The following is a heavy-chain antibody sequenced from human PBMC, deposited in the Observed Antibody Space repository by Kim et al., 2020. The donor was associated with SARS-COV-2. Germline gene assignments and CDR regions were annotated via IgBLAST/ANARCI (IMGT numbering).Heavy chain of an antibody. CDR1: GFTFSSYS. V-gene: IGHV3-21*01. Sequence: GGSLRLSCAASGFTFSSYSMNWVRQAPGKGLEWVSSISSSSSYIYYADSVKGRFTISRDNAKNSLYLQMNSLGAEDTAVYYCARSSPFGYDFWSGRNMDVWGKGTTVTVSS. CDR2: ISSSSSYI. CDR3: ARSSPFGYDFWSGRNMDV. D-gene: IGHD3-3*01. J-gene: IGHJ6*03.